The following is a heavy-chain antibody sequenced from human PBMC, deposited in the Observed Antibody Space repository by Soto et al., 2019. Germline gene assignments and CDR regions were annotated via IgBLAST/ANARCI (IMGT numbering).Heavy chain of an antibody. J-gene: IGHJ6*02. CDR2: ISYDGSNK. Sequence: QVQLVESGGGVVQPGRSLRLSCAASGFSFSSYGMHWVRQAPGKGLEWVAVISYDGSNKYYTDSVKGRFTISRDNSKNXXYLQMNSLRAEDTAVYYCARCIGHSSIYYYYGMDVWGQGTTVTVSS. D-gene: IGHD6-6*01. CDR3: ARCIGHSSIYYYYGMDV. V-gene: IGHV3-30-3*01. CDR1: GFSFSSYG.